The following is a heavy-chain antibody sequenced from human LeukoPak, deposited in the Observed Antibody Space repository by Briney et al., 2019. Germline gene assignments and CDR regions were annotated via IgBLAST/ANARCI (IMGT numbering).Heavy chain of an antibody. Sequence: ASVKVSCKASGYTFTSYDINWVRQATGQGFEWMGWMNPNSGNTGYAQKFQGRVTMTRNTSISTAYMELSSLRSEDTAVYYCARGRTVARGAFDIWGQGTMVTVSS. V-gene: IGHV1-8*01. CDR2: MNPNSGNT. CDR3: ARGRTVARGAFDI. J-gene: IGHJ3*02. D-gene: IGHD5-12*01. CDR1: GYTFTSYD.